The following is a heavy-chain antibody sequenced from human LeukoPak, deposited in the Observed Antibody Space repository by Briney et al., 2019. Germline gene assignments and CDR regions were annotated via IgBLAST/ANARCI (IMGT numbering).Heavy chain of an antibody. CDR2: VTYSGST. J-gene: IGHJ4*02. D-gene: IGHD3-22*01. V-gene: IGHV4-59*12. Sequence: PSETLSLTCTVSGASISRYYWTWIRQPPGMGLEWIGHVTYSGSTNYNPSLKSRVTISVDTSKSHFSLNLTSVTAADTAVYYCARPIWYSNGYPLWFYFDYWGQGILVTVSS. CDR1: GASISRYY. CDR3: ARPIWYSNGYPLWFYFDY.